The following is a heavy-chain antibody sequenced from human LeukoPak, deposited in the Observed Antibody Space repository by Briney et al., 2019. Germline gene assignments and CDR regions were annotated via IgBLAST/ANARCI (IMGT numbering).Heavy chain of an antibody. J-gene: IGHJ6*03. CDR3: ARVGEDRYMDV. CDR2: MNPNSGNT. V-gene: IGHV1-8*03. Sequence: ASVKVSCKASGYTFTSYDINWVRQATGQGLVWMGWMNPNSGNTGYAQKFQGRVTITRNTSISTAYMELSSLRSEDTAVYYCARVGEDRYMDVWGKGTTVTVSS. CDR1: GYTFTSYD.